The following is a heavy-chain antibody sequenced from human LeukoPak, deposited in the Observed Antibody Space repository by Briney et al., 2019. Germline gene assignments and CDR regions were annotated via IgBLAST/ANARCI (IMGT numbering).Heavy chain of an antibody. CDR2: IYTSGGT. J-gene: IGHJ4*02. CDR3: ARNLDDSTWRAIDY. Sequence: PSETLSLTCTVSGGSISSYSWSWIRQPAGKGLEWIGRIYTSGGTNYNPSLKSRVTMSVDTSKNQFSLKLSSVTAADTAVYYCARNLDDSTWRAIDYWGQGTLVTVSS. CDR1: GGSISSYS. D-gene: IGHD6-13*01. V-gene: IGHV4-4*07.